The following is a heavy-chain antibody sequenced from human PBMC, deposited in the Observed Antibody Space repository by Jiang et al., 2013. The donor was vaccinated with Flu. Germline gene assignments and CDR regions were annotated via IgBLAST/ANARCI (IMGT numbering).Heavy chain of an antibody. J-gene: IGHJ4*02. V-gene: IGHV4-59*13. CDR2: IYYSGST. D-gene: IGHD3-3*01. Sequence: TLSLTCTVSGGSISSYYWSWIRQPPGKGLEWIGYIYYSGSTNYNPSLKSRVTISVDTSKNQFSLKLSSVTAADTAVYYCARGYETFDCWGQGTLVTVSS. CDR3: ARGYETFDC. CDR1: GGSISSYY.